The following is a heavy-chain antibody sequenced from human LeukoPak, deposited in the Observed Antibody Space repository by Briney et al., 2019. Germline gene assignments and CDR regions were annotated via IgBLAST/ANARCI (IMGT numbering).Heavy chain of an antibody. CDR2: MNPNSGNT. V-gene: IGHV1-8*01. D-gene: IGHD5-12*01. Sequence: ASVKVSCEASGYTFTSYDINWVRQATGQGLEWMGWMNPNSGNTGYAQKFQGRVTMTRNTSISTAYMELSSLRSEDTAVYYCARGIGGYDWFVYAFDIWGQGTMVTVSS. CDR3: ARGIGGYDWFVYAFDI. CDR1: GYTFTSYD. J-gene: IGHJ3*02.